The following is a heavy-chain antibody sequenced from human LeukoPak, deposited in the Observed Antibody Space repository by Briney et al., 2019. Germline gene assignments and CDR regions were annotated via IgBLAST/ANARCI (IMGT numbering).Heavy chain of an antibody. CDR3: AKQRPYYAGSGSYRAFDV. V-gene: IGHV5-51*01. D-gene: IGHD3-10*01. CDR2: IYPDDSET. J-gene: IGHJ3*01. Sequence: GESLKISCKASGYRFTTDYIGWVRQMPGKGLEWMGIIYPDDSETNYSPSFQGQVSMSVDKSITTAYLQWSSLKASDTAIYYCAKQRPYYAGSGSYRAFDVWGQGTMVTVSS. CDR1: GYRFTTDY.